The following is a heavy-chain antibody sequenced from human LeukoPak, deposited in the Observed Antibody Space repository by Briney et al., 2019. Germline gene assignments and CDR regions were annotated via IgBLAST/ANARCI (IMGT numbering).Heavy chain of an antibody. CDR1: GYTFTSYY. J-gene: IGHJ5*02. Sequence: ASVKVSCKASGYTFTSYYMHWVRQAPGQGLERMGIINPSGGSTSYAQKFQGRVTMTRDMSTSTVYMELSSLRSEDTAVYYCARDSTVTTPTGGFDPWGQGTLVTVSS. CDR2: INPSGGST. CDR3: ARDSTVTTPTGGFDP. V-gene: IGHV1-46*01. D-gene: IGHD4-17*01.